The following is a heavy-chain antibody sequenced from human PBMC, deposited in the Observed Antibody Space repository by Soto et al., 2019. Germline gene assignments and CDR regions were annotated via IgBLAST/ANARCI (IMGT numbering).Heavy chain of an antibody. CDR3: ARDHHRYSGYDYVDY. D-gene: IGHD5-12*01. CDR1: GFTFSDYY. V-gene: IGHV3-11*05. CDR2: ISSSSSST. J-gene: IGHJ4*02. Sequence: GGSLRLSCAASGFTFSDYYMSWIRQAPGKGPEWVSYISSSSSSTNYADSVKGRFTISRDNAKNSLYLQMNSLRAEDTAVYYCARDHHRYSGYDYVDYWGQGTPVTVSS.